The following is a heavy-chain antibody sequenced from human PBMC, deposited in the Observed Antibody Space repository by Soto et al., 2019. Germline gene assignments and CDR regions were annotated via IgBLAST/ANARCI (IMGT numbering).Heavy chain of an antibody. CDR1: GGSFSGYY. Sequence: SETLSLTCAVYGGSFSGYYWSWIRQPPGKGLEWIGEINHSGSTNYNPSLKSRVTISVDTSKNQFSLKLSSVTAADTAVYYCARGCPYCSGGSCYFCDWFDPWGQGTLVTVSS. D-gene: IGHD2-15*01. CDR2: INHSGST. J-gene: IGHJ5*02. CDR3: ARGCPYCSGGSCYFCDWFDP. V-gene: IGHV4-34*01.